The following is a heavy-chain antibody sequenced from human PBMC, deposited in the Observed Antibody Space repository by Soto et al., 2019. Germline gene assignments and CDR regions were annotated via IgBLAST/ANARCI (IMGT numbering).Heavy chain of an antibody. CDR3: ARDWVHERWLDP. V-gene: IGHV4-30-4*01. Sequence: PSETLSLTCTVSGDSMNSGDYYWSWIRHPPGKGLEWIGYIFYSGSTYYNPSLKSRVTISGDMSKNQFSLNLRSVTAADTAVYFCARDWVHERWLDPWGQGALVTVSS. D-gene: IGHD1-1*01. CDR1: GDSMNSGDYY. CDR2: IFYSGST. J-gene: IGHJ5*02.